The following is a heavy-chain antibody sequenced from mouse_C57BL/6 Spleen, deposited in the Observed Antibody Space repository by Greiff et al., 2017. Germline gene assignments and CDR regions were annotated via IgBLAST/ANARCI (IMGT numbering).Heavy chain of an antibody. Sequence: VQLQESGPGLVQPSQSLSITCTVSGFSLTSYGVHWVRQSPGKGLEWLGVIWSGGSTDYYAAFISRLSISKENSKSQVFFKMHSLQADDTAMYYCAREGGRGAFFDYWGQGTTLTVSS. CDR3: AREGGRGAFFDY. CDR1: GFSLTSYG. D-gene: IGHD3-1*01. V-gene: IGHV2-2*01. J-gene: IGHJ2*01. CDR2: IWSGGST.